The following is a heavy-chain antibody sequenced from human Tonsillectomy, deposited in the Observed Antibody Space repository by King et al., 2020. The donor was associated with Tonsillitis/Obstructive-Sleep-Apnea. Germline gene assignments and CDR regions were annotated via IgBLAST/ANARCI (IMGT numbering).Heavy chain of an antibody. CDR2: ISSNGGST. D-gene: IGHD2-2*01. CDR1: GFTFSSYA. V-gene: IGHV3-64D*06. J-gene: IGHJ2*01. Sequence: VQLVESGGGLVQPGGSLRLSCSASGFTFSSYAMHWVRQAPGKGLEDVSAISSNGGSTYYADSVKGRFTISRDNSKNTLYLQMSSLRAEDTAVYYCVKDRVPATWASRHYWYFDLCGRGTLVTVSS. CDR3: VKDRVPATWASRHYWYFDL.